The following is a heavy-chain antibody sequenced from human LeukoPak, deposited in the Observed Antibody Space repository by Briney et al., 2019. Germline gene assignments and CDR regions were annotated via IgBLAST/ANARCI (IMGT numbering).Heavy chain of an antibody. CDR2: IYSGENP. J-gene: IGHJ4*02. Sequence: TGGSLRLSCAAPGFTVSSNYMSWVRQAPGKGLEWVSVIYSGENPYYADSVKGRFTISRDNAKNSLYLQMNSLRAEDTAVYYCARGGRIFGVVPLDYWGQGTLVTVSS. D-gene: IGHD3-3*01. CDR1: GFTVSSNY. CDR3: ARGGRIFGVVPLDY. V-gene: IGHV3-53*01.